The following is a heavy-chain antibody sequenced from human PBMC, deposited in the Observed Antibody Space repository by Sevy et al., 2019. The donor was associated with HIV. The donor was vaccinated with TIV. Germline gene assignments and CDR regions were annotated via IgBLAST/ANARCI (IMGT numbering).Heavy chain of an antibody. V-gene: IGHV3-7*01. CDR2: IKQDGSEK. CDR1: EFTFSSYW. D-gene: IGHD1-26*01. CDR3: ARSGGSYDYGMDV. J-gene: IGHJ6*02. Sequence: GGSLRLSCAASEFTFSSYWKSWVRQAPGKGLEWVANIKQDGSEKYYVDSVKGRFTISRDNAKNSLYLQMNSLRAEDTAVYYCARSGGSYDYGMDVWGQGTTVTVSS.